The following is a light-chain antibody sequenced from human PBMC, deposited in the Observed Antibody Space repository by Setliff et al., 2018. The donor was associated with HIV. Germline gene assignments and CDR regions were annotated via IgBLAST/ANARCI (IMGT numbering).Light chain of an antibody. J-gene: IGLJ1*01. CDR1: NSNIGSNS. CDR3: AAWDDSLNGYYV. CDR2: SND. Sequence: LTQPPSASGTPGQRVTISCSGSNSNIGSNSVNWYQQLPGTAPKLLIYSNDQRPSGVPDRFSGSKSGTSASLAISGLQSEDEADYYCAAWDDSLNGYYVFGTGTKVTVL. V-gene: IGLV1-44*01.